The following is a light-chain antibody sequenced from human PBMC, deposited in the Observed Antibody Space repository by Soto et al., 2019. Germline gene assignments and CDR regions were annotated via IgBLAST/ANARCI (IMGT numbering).Light chain of an antibody. CDR3: QSYDTRLSGSV. V-gene: IGLV1-40*01. J-gene: IGLJ3*02. CDR2: GNN. CDR1: SSNIGAGYD. Sequence: QSVLTQPPSVSGAPGQRVTISCTGTSSNIGAGYDVIWYQQLPGTAPKLLIFGNNSRSSGVPARFSGSKSGTSASLAVAGLQAEDEAVYHCQSYDTRLSGSVFGGGTKVTVL.